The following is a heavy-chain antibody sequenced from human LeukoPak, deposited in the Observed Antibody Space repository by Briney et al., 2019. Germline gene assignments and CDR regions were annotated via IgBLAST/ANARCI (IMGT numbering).Heavy chain of an antibody. V-gene: IGHV3-74*01. D-gene: IGHD3-10*01. CDR1: GFTFSNYW. Sequence: PGGSLRLSCAASGFTFSNYWMHWVRQAPGKGLVWVSRTNSDGSSTSYADSVKGRFTISRDNAKNTLYLQMNSLRDEDTALYFCARARGHRENSYGSARSNFDYWGQGTLVTVSS. J-gene: IGHJ4*02. CDR3: ARARGHRENSYGSARSNFDY. CDR2: TNSDGSST.